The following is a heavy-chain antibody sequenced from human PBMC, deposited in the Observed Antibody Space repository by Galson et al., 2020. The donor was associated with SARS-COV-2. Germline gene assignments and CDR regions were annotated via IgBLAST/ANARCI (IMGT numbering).Heavy chain of an antibody. J-gene: IGHJ5*02. CDR1: GYTITELS. Sequence: GESLKISCKVSGYTITELSMHWVRQAPGKGLEWMGGFDPEDGETIYAPKFQGRVTMTEDTSTDTAYMELSSLRSEDTAVYYCATTTPIAVAGKLNWFDPWGQGTLVTVSS. CDR2: FDPEDGET. V-gene: IGHV1-24*01. D-gene: IGHD6-19*01. CDR3: ATTTPIAVAGKLNWFDP.